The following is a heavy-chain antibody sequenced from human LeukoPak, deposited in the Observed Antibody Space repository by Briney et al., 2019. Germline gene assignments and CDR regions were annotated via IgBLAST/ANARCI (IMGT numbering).Heavy chain of an antibody. CDR2: IIPIFGTA. Sequence: SVKVSCKASGGTFSSYAISWVRQAPGQGLEWMGGIIPIFGTANYAQKFQGRVTITTDESTSTAYMELSSLRSEDTAVYYCARGTMGALFYLDYWGQGTLVTVSS. CDR3: ARGTMGALFYLDY. D-gene: IGHD4/OR15-4a*01. V-gene: IGHV1-69*05. J-gene: IGHJ4*02. CDR1: GGTFSSYA.